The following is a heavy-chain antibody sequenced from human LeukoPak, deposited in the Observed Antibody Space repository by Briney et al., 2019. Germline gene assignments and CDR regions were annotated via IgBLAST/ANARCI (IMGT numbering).Heavy chain of an antibody. V-gene: IGHV4-39*01. CDR1: GGSISSSSYY. CDR3: ARHGPYSSGWSHY. D-gene: IGHD6-19*01. CDR2: IYYSGST. J-gene: IGHJ4*02. Sequence: SETLSLTCTVSGGSISSSSYYWGWIRQPPGKGLEWIGSIYYSGSTYYNPSLKSRVTISVDTSKNQFSLKRSSVTAADTAVYYCARHGPYSSGWSHYWGQGTLVTVSS.